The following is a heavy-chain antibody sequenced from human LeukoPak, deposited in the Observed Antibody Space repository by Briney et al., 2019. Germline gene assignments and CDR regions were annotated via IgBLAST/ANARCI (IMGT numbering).Heavy chain of an antibody. D-gene: IGHD2-21*01. CDR1: GFTFSRYW. CDR2: ISSDGSST. J-gene: IGHJ3*02. Sequence: QSGGSLRLSCAASGFTFSRYWMHWVRQAPRKGLLWVSRISSDGSSTYYADSVKGRFTTSRDNAKNALHLQMNSLTAEDTAVYYCVLDIFSSFAFDIWGQGTMVTVSS. CDR3: VLDIFSSFAFDI. V-gene: IGHV3-74*01.